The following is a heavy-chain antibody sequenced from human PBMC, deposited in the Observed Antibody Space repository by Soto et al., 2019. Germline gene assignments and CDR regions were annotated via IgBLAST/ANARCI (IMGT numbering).Heavy chain of an antibody. Sequence: PGGSLRLSCAASGYAFSTYAMTWVRQAPGKGLEWVSTISAGGDSTFYGDSVKGRFTISRDNSKNTLNLQMNSLRPEDTAVYYCARGSRGYGYEPLDIWGQGTMVTVSS. CDR2: ISAGGDST. CDR1: GYAFSTYA. CDR3: ARGSRGYGYEPLDI. D-gene: IGHD5-12*01. V-gene: IGHV3-23*01. J-gene: IGHJ3*02.